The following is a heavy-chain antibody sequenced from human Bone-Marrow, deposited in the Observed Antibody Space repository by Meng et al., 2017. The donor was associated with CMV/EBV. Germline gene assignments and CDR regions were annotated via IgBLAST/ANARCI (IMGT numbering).Heavy chain of an antibody. D-gene: IGHD2-2*01. CDR1: GGSISSSSYY. CDR2: IYYSGST. J-gene: IGHJ6*02. Sequence: SETLSLTCTVSGGSISSSSYYWGWIRQPPGKGLEWIGSIYYSGSTHYNPSLKSRVTISVDTSKNQFSLKLSSVTAADTAVYYCARDDRVVPGRYYGMDVWGQGTTVTVSS. CDR3: ARDDRVVPGRYYGMDV. V-gene: IGHV4-39*07.